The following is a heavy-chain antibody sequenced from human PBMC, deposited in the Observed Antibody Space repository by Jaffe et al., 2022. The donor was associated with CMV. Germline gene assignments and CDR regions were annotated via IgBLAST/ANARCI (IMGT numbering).Heavy chain of an antibody. V-gene: IGHV1-69*09. CDR1: GGTFSSYA. J-gene: IGHJ5*02. D-gene: IGHD2-8*01. CDR2: IIPILGIA. CDR3: ASRLAPTKLTSRGDWFDP. Sequence: QVQLVQSGAEVKKPGSSVKVSCKASGGTFSSYAISWVRQAPGQGLEWMGRIIPILGIANYAQKFQGRVTITADKSTSTAYMELSSLRSEDTAVYYCASRLAPTKLTSRGDWFDPWGQGTLVTVSS.